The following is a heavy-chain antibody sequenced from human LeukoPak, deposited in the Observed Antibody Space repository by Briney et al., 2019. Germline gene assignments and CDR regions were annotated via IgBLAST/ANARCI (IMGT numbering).Heavy chain of an antibody. D-gene: IGHD6-13*01. CDR3: GSTGSVLDY. Sequence: GGSLRLSCAASGFTFSNYWMTWVRQAPGKGLEWVANINQDGSDKYYAASVKGRFTISRDNAQNSLYLQMNSLRAEDTAVYYCGSTGSVLDYWGQGTLVTVSS. V-gene: IGHV3-7*01. J-gene: IGHJ4*02. CDR2: INQDGSDK. CDR1: GFTFSNYW.